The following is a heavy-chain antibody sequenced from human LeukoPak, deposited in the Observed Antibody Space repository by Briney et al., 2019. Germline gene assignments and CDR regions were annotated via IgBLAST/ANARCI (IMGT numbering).Heavy chain of an antibody. CDR2: IDPKSGGT. J-gene: IGHJ4*02. D-gene: IGHD6-19*01. Sequence: ASVKVSCKASGYTFIDYYMRWVRQAPGQGLEWMGWIDPKSGGTSYAQKFQDRVAMIRDTSISTAYMELTRLRSDDTAVYYCARAYSSGWYGSTGYWGQGTLVTVSS. CDR1: GYTFIDYY. CDR3: ARAYSSGWYGSTGY. V-gene: IGHV1-2*02.